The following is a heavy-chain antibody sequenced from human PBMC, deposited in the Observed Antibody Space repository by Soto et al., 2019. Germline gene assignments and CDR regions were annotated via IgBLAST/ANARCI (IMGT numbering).Heavy chain of an antibody. CDR1: GFTFSGSA. D-gene: IGHD6-19*01. CDR3: TTKTPGIAVAGTRFAY. Sequence: GGSLRLSCAASGFTFSGSAMHWVRQASGKGLEWVGRIRSKANSYATAYAASVKGRFTISRDDSKNTAYLQMNSLKTEDTAVYYCTTKTPGIAVAGTRFAYWVQGTLVTVSS. J-gene: IGHJ4*02. CDR2: IRSKANSYAT. V-gene: IGHV3-73*01.